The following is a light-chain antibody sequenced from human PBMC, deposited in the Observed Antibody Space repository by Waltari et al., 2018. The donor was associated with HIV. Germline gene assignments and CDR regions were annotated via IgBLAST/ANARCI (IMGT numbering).Light chain of an antibody. CDR3: QQYNNWPAT. V-gene: IGKV3-15*01. CDR2: GAS. CDR1: QSLSNT. Sequence: EIVMTQSPATLSVSPGERATLSCRASQSLSNTKLAWYQQKPGQAPRLLIHGASTRATGIPARFSGSGSGTEFTLTISSLQSEDSAIYYCQQYNNWPATFGQGARLEIQ. J-gene: IGKJ2*01.